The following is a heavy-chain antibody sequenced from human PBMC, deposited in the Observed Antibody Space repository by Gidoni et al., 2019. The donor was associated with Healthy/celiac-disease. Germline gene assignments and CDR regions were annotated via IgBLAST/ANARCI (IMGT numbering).Heavy chain of an antibody. J-gene: IGHJ5*02. Sequence: EVQLLESGGGLVQPGGSLRLSCAASGFTFSSYAMSWVRQAPGKGLEWVSAISGSGGSTYYADSVKGRFTISRDNSKNTLYLQMNSLRAEDTAVYYCAKTYYSNYVSHNSNWFDPWGQETLVTVSS. CDR2: ISGSGGST. CDR1: GFTFSSYA. V-gene: IGHV3-23*01. CDR3: AKTYYSNYVSHNSNWFDP. D-gene: IGHD4-4*01.